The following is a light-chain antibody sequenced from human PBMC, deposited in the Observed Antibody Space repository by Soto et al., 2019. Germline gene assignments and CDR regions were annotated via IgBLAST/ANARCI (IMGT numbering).Light chain of an antibody. V-gene: IGLV2-14*03. CDR1: SSDVGGYNF. Sequence: QSALTQPASVSGSPGQSITISCTGTSSDVGGYNFVSWYQQQPGKAPKLMLYNVYDRPSGISHRFSGSRSGNTASLTISGLQAEDEAHYYCNSYTSSSNLVFGGGTKLTVL. J-gene: IGLJ2*01. CDR2: NVY. CDR3: NSYTSSSNLV.